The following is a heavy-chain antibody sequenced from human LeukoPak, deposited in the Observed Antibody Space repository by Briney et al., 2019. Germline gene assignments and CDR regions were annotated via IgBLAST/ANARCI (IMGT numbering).Heavy chain of an antibody. CDR3: ARDPLALHYYYYMHL. Sequence: GGSLRLSCTAPGFTFSSYWMSWARQAPGKGLEWVANIHQDGSKKNYVDSVKGRFTISRDNARKTLYLQMNSLRAEDTAVYYCARDPLALHYYYYMHLWGRGTTVTVSS. CDR1: GFTFSSYW. V-gene: IGHV3-7*01. J-gene: IGHJ6*03. CDR2: IHQDGSKK.